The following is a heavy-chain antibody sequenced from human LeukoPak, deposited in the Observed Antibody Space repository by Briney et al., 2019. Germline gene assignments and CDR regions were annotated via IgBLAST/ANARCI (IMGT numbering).Heavy chain of an antibody. D-gene: IGHD3-9*01. J-gene: IGHJ4*02. V-gene: IGHV3-9*01. CDR1: GFTFDDYA. CDR2: ISWNSGSI. Sequence: GGSLRLSCAASGFTFDDYAMHWVRQAPGKGLEWASGISWNSGSIGYADSVKGRFTISRDNAKNSLYLQMNSLRAEDTALYYCAKDGGRYFDWSKGFDYWGQGTLVTVSS. CDR3: AKDGGRYFDWSKGFDY.